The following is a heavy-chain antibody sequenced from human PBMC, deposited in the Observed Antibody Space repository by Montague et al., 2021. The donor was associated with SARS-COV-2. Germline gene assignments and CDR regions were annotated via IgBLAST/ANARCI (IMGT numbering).Heavy chain of an antibody. D-gene: IGHD1-26*01. J-gene: IGHJ5*02. V-gene: IGHV6-1*01. Sequence: SVISGDSVSSNSGSWNWIRQSPSRGLEWLGRTYYRSKWYNDYSVSVKSRITINPDTSKNQFSLQLNSVTPEDTAMYYCTYHSGSYVWFDPWGQGILVIVSS. CDR1: GDSVSSNSGS. CDR3: TYHSGSYVWFDP. CDR2: TYYRSKWYN.